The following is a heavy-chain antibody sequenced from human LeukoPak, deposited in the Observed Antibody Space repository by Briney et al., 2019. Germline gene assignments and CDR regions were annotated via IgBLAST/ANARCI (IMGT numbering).Heavy chain of an antibody. Sequence: PSQTLSLTCAVSGGSISSYYWSWIRQPAGKGLEWIGRIYTSGSTNYNPSLKSRVTMSVDTSKNQFSLKLSSVTAADTAVYYCAREPYYYDSSGWVLNAFDIWGQGTMVTVSS. CDR1: GGSISSYY. J-gene: IGHJ3*02. D-gene: IGHD3-22*01. CDR2: IYTSGST. V-gene: IGHV4-4*07. CDR3: AREPYYYDSSGWVLNAFDI.